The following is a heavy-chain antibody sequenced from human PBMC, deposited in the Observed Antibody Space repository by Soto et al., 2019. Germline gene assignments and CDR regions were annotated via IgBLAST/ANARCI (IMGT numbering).Heavy chain of an antibody. CDR1: GGFVSSGSYY. V-gene: IGHV4-34*01. J-gene: IGHJ3*02. CDR2: MSHSGGT. Sequence: QVQLQQWGAGLLKPSETLSLTCAVYGGFVSSGSYYWSWIRQPPGKGLESIGGMSHSGGTHFNPSLKSRVTISVDTSKNQFSLKMSSVTAADTALYYCARVERGTATTVVDAFDIWGPGTLVTVSS. CDR3: ARVERGTATTVVDAFDI. D-gene: IGHD1-1*01.